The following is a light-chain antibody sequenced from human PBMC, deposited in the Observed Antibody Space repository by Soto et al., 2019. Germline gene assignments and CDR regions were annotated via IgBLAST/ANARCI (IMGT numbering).Light chain of an antibody. J-gene: IGLJ1*01. CDR2: EGS. V-gene: IGLV2-23*01. Sequence: QSALTQPASLSGSPGQSLTISCTGSDRDVMNYNLVSWYQQRPGRTPKLIIYEGSKRPSGTSDRFSGSKSGNTASLTISGLQAEDEADYYCCTYGGVNTLYVFGTGPKLTVL. CDR3: CTYGGVNTLYV. CDR1: DRDVMNYNL.